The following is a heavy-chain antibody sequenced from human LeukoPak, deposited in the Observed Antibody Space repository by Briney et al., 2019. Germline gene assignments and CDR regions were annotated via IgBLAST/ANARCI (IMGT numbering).Heavy chain of an antibody. CDR1: GYTFTNNY. Sequence: ASVKVSCKASGYTFTNNYLHWVRQAPGQGLEWMGMIYPRDGSTSYAQNFQGRVTVTRDTSTTTVHMELRGLRSEDTAVYYCAKVVRGYYYDSSGYYYFDYWGQGTLVTVSS. V-gene: IGHV1-46*01. J-gene: IGHJ4*02. CDR3: AKVVRGYYYDSSGYYYFDY. CDR2: IYPRDGST. D-gene: IGHD3-22*01.